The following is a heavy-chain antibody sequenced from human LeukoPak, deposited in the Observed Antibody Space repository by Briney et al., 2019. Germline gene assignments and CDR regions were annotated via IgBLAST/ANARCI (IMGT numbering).Heavy chain of an antibody. D-gene: IGHD2-8*01. V-gene: IGHV3-7*01. CDR3: ARVSYYPHDAFDI. J-gene: IGHJ3*02. CDR1: GFTFSSYW. CDR2: IKQDGSEK. Sequence: TGGSLRLSCAASGFTFSSYWMNWVRQAPGMGLEWVAKIKQDGSEKYYVDSVKGRFTISRDNAKNSLYLQMNTLRAEDTALYYCARVSYYPHDAFDIWGQGTMVTVSS.